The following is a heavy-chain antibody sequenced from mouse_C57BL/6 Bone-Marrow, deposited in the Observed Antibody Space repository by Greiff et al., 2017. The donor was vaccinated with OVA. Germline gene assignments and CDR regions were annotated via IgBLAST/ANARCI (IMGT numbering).Heavy chain of an antibody. J-gene: IGHJ3*01. Sequence: QVQLQQSGPELVKPGASVKISCKASGYAFSSSWMNWVKQRPGKGLEWIGRIYPGDGDTNYNGKFKGKATLTADKSSSTAYMQLSSLTSEDSAVYFCAYSNYETYWGQGTLVTVSA. V-gene: IGHV1-82*01. CDR3: AYSNYETY. CDR2: IYPGDGDT. CDR1: GYAFSSSW. D-gene: IGHD2-5*01.